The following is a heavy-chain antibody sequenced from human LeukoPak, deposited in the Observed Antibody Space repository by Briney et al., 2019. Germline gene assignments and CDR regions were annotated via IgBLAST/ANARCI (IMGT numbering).Heavy chain of an antibody. V-gene: IGHV4-4*02. Sequence: SGTLSLTCAVSGGSISSNNYWSWVRQPPGKGLEWIGEIYHSGNTNYNPSLKSRVTISVDAAKNQFSLNLNSVTAADTAVYYCASNRPTLRVNDYWGQGALVTVSS. D-gene: IGHD1-14*01. J-gene: IGHJ4*02. CDR3: ASNRPTLRVNDY. CDR1: GGSISSNNY. CDR2: IYHSGNT.